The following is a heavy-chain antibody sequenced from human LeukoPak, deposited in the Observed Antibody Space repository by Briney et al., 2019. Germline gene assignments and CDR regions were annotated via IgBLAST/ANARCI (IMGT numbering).Heavy chain of an antibody. V-gene: IGHV4-59*01. D-gene: IGHD3-22*01. CDR1: GGSISSYY. J-gene: IGHJ4*02. CDR2: IYYSGST. CDR3: ARLYYYDSSGYYFDY. Sequence: SETLSLTCTVSGGSISSYYWSWIRQPPGKGLEWIGYIYYSGSTNYNPSLKSRVTISVDTSKNQFSPKLSSVTAADTAVYYCARLYYYDSSGYYFDYWGQGTLVTVSS.